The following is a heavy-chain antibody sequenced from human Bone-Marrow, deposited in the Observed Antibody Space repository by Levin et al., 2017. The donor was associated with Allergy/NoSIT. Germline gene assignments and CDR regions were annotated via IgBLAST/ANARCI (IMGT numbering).Heavy chain of an antibody. J-gene: IGHJ4*02. CDR2: IPGSGGST. CDR3: AKVLALIQVISLDH. Sequence: PGGSLRLSCAASGFNIHSYGMSWVRQAPGKGLEWVSVIPGSGGSTYYADSVKGRFTISRDNAKNTGYLKMNSLRVEDTAVYYCAKVLALIQVISLDHWGQGTLVTVSS. D-gene: IGHD3-22*01. CDR1: GFNIHSYG. V-gene: IGHV3-23*01.